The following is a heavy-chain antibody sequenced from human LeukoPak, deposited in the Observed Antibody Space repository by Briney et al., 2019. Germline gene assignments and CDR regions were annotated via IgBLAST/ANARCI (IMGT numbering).Heavy chain of an antibody. CDR2: IYYSGSA. J-gene: IGHJ4*02. V-gene: IGHV4-59*08. CDR1: GDSITNYY. CDR3: ASGVTAAEFDY. D-gene: IGHD6-13*01. Sequence: SETLSLTCAVSGDSITNYYWTWIRQPPGKGLEWIVYIYYSGSAKYNPSLKSRVSMSIDMSKKLISLKVTSVTAADTAVYYCASGVTAAEFDYWGQGTLVTVSS.